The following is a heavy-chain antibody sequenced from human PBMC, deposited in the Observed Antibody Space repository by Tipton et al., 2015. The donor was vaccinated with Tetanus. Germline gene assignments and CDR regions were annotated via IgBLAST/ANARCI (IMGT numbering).Heavy chain of an antibody. Sequence: TLSLTCTVSGGSISSSSYYWGWIRQPPGKGLEWIGSIYYSGSTYYNPSLKSRVTISVDTSKNQFSLKLSSVTAADTAVYYCAGGRMATIFRNYYGMDVWGQGTTVTVSS. D-gene: IGHD5-24*01. CDR1: GGSISSSSYY. V-gene: IGHV4-39*01. CDR3: AGGRMATIFRNYYGMDV. J-gene: IGHJ6*02. CDR2: IYYSGST.